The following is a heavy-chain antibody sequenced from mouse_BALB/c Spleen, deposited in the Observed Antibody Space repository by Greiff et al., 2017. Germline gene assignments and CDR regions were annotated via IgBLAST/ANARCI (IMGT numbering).Heavy chain of an antibody. D-gene: IGHD1-1*01. CDR2: INSNGGST. J-gene: IGHJ4*01. CDR1: GFTFSSYY. CDR3: ARHKYYYGSSYRAMDY. Sequence: EVQVVESGGGLVKLGGSLKLSCAASGFTFSSYYMSWVRQTPEKRLELVAAINSNGGSTYYPDTVKGRFTISRDNAKNTLYLQMSSLKSEDTALYYCARHKYYYGSSYRAMDYWGQGTSVTVSS. V-gene: IGHV5-6-2*01.